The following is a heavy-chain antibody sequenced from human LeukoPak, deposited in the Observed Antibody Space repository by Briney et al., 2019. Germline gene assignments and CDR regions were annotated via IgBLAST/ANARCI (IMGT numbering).Heavy chain of an antibody. V-gene: IGHV4-30-4*01. CDR3: ARFTWGCRGVCT. Sequence: SETLSLTCTVSGGSISSGDYYWSWIRQPPGKGLEWIGYIYYSGSTYYNPSLKSRVTISVDTSKNQFSLKLSSVTAADTAVYYCARFTWGCRGVCTWGRGTLVTVSS. CDR2: IYYSGST. D-gene: IGHD7-27*01. J-gene: IGHJ5*02. CDR1: GGSISSGDYY.